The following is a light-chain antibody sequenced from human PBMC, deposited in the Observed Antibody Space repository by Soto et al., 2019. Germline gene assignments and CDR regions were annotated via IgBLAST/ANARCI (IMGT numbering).Light chain of an antibody. Sequence: EIVLTQSPATLSAFPGDRVTLSCRASQALNTRLAWYQHKPGQAPRLLIYLTSNRAAGVPARFSAWGSETDFTLTISDVEPEDFAVCYCHQRQSWPRTFGQGTKVDIK. V-gene: IGKV3-11*01. CDR3: HQRQSWPRT. CDR1: QALNTR. J-gene: IGKJ1*01. CDR2: LTS.